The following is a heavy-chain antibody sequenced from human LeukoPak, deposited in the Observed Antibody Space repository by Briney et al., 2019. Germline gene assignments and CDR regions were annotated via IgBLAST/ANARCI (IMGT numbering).Heavy chain of an antibody. D-gene: IGHD1-7*01. CDR1: GFTFSSYS. V-gene: IGHV3-21*01. J-gene: IGHJ5*02. CDR2: ISSSSSYI. CDR3: ARDLAGTTSSDFDP. Sequence: GGSLRLSCAASGFTFSSYSMNWVRQAPGKGLEWVSSISSSSSYIYYADSVKGRFTISRDNAKNSLYLQMNSLRAEDTAVYYCARDLAGTTSSDFDPWGQGTLVTVSS.